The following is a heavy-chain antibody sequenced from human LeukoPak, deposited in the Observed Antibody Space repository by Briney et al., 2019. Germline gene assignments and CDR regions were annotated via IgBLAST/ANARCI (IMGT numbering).Heavy chain of an antibody. J-gene: IGHJ4*02. CDR2: MNPVGGVK. CDR1: GFTFSTSW. Sequence: GGSLRLSCAASGFTFSTSWMSWVRQSPGKGLEWVADMNPVGGVKYYVDSVKGRFTISRDNAKNSIYLQTDSLRAEDTAVYYCARDPAYGALDYWGQGTLVTVSS. D-gene: IGHD4-17*01. V-gene: IGHV3-7*01. CDR3: ARDPAYGALDY.